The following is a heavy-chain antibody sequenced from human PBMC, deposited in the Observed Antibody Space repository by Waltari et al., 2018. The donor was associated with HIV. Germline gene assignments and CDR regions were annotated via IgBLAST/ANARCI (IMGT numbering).Heavy chain of an antibody. CDR1: GFTFRSYS. CDR2: ISSSSSTI. CDR3: ARGNSSGRWAFDI. Sequence: EVQLVESGGGLVQPGGSLRLSCAASGFTFRSYSMNWVRRPPGKGLEWVSYISSSSSTIYYADSVKGRFTISRDNAKNSLYLQMNSLRAEDTAVYYCARGNSSGRWAFDIWGRGTMVTVSS. V-gene: IGHV3-48*04. J-gene: IGHJ3*02. D-gene: IGHD6-19*01.